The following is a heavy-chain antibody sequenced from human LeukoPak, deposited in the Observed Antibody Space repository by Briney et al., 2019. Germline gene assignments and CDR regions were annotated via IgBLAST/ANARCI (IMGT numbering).Heavy chain of an antibody. V-gene: IGHV3-30*04. Sequence: SCKTSGGTFSSYAMHWGRQAPGKGLEWVAVISYDGSNKYYADSVKGRFTISRDNSKNTLYLQMNSLRAEDTAVYYCARVNTRDIDYFDYWGQGTLVTVSS. CDR3: ARVNTRDIDYFDY. CDR2: ISYDGSNK. J-gene: IGHJ4*02. CDR1: GGTFSSYA.